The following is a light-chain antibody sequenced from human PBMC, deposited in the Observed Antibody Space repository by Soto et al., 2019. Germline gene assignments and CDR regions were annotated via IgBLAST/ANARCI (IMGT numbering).Light chain of an antibody. V-gene: IGLV2-14*01. Sequence: QAVVTQPASVSGSPGQSITISCTGTSSDVGGYNYVSWYQQHPGKAPKLMIYDVSNRPSGVSNRFSGSKSDNTASLTISGLQAEDEADYYCSSYTSSSTVFGTGTKLTVL. CDR3: SSYTSSSTV. CDR1: SSDVGGYNY. CDR2: DVS. J-gene: IGLJ1*01.